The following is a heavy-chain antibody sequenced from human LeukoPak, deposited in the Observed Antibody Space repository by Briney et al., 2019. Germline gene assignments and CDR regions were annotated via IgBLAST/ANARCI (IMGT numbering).Heavy chain of an antibody. V-gene: IGHV3-21*01. CDR2: ISSSSSYI. CDR1: GFTFSSYS. J-gene: IGHJ4*02. D-gene: IGHD2-2*01. Sequence: GGSLRLSCVASGFTFSSYSMNWVRQAPGKGLEWVSSISSSSSYIYYADSVKGRFTISRDNAKNSLYLRMNSLRAEDTAVYYCARGDRDLYCSSTSCYPVLGGQGTLVTVSS. CDR3: ARGDRDLYCSSTSCYPVL.